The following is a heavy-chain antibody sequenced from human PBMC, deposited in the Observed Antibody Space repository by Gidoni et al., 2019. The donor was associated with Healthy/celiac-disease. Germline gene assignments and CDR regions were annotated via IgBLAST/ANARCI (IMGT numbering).Heavy chain of an antibody. CDR1: GFSLSTSGMC. J-gene: IGHJ4*02. Sequence: QVTLRESGPALVKPTQTLTLTCTFSGFSLSTSGMCVSWIRQPPGKALEWLARIDWDDDKYYSTSLNTRLTISKDTSKNQVVLTMTNMDPVDTATYYCARLSGGSCYSVVDYWGQGTLVTVSS. D-gene: IGHD2-15*01. CDR3: ARLSGGSCYSVVDY. V-gene: IGHV2-70*15. CDR2: IDWDDDK.